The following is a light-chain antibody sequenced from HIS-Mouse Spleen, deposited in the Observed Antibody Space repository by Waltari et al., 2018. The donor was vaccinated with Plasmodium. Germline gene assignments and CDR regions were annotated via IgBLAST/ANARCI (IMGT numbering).Light chain of an antibody. CDR1: SRDVGGYNY. V-gene: IGLV2-14*03. Sequence: QSALTQPASVSGSPGQSITISCTGTSRDVGGYNYVSWYQQHPGKAPKLMISDVSNRPSGVSNRCSGSKSGNTAALTISGLQAEDEADYYCSSYTSSSTHVVFGGGTKLTVL. CDR3: SSYTSSSTHVV. J-gene: IGLJ2*01. CDR2: DVS.